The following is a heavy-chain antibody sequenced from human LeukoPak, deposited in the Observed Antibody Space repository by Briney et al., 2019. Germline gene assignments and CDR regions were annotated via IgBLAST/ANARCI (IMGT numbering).Heavy chain of an antibody. D-gene: IGHD6-13*01. CDR3: ARGVYSSSWYEYNWFDP. CDR2: IYHSGNT. Sequence: ASETLSLTCTVSGYSISSGYYWGWIRQPPGKGLEWIGSIYHSGNTYYSPSLKSRVTISVDTSKNQFSLKLNSVTAADTAVYYCARGVYSSSWYEYNWFDPWGQGTLVTVSS. V-gene: IGHV4-38-2*02. J-gene: IGHJ5*02. CDR1: GYSISSGYY.